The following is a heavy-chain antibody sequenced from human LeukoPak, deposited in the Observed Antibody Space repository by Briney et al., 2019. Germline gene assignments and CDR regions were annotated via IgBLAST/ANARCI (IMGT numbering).Heavy chain of an antibody. Sequence: SVKVSCKASGGTFSSYAISWVRQAPGQGREWMGRIIPIFGIANYAQKFQGRVTITADKSTSTAYMELSSLRSEDTAVYYCASSVGYYYDSSGYYSSQYFQHWGQGTLVTVSS. V-gene: IGHV1-69*10. CDR3: ASSVGYYYDSSGYYSSQYFQH. CDR2: IIPIFGIA. D-gene: IGHD3-22*01. CDR1: GGTFSSYA. J-gene: IGHJ1*01.